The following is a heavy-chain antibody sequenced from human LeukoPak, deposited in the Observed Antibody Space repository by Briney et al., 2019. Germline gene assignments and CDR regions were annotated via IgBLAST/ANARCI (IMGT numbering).Heavy chain of an antibody. CDR1: GGSISGYY. CDR3: ARQELNYYYYYVDV. CDR2: IYTSGGT. V-gene: IGHV4-4*09. Sequence: PSETLSLTCTVSGGSISGYYWSWIRQPPGKGLEWIGYIYTSGGTNYNPSLKSRVTISADTSKNQFSLKLSSVTAADTAVYYCARQELNYYYYYVDVWAKGPRSPSP. J-gene: IGHJ6*03. D-gene: IGHD3-10*01.